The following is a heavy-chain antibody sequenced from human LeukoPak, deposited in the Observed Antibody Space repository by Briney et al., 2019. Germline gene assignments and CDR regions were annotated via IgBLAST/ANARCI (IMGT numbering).Heavy chain of an antibody. CDR2: IYYSGST. Sequence: SSETLSLTCTVSGGSISSYYWSWIRQPPGKGLEWIGYIYYSGSTYYNPSLKSRVTISVDRSKNQFSLKLSSVTAADTAVYYCARDLTVRYYYYMDVWGKGTTVTVSS. CDR1: GGSISSYY. V-gene: IGHV4-59*12. CDR3: ARDLTVRYYYYMDV. D-gene: IGHD4-11*01. J-gene: IGHJ6*03.